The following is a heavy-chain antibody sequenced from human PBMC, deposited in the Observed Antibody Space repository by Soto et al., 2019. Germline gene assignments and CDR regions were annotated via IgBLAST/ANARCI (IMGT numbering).Heavy chain of an antibody. D-gene: IGHD3-16*01. CDR3: ARSGHTFAGVI. J-gene: IGHJ4*02. V-gene: IGHV4-59*01. CDR1: GISMNDYY. Sequence: PSETLSLTCTVSGISMNDYYGSWIRQSPGKGLEHIGYLHYTGSDNSNPSLKSRVTISMDRSKNQFSLRLSSVTAADKATYYCARSGHTFAGVIWGQGIPVTVS. CDR2: LHYTGSD.